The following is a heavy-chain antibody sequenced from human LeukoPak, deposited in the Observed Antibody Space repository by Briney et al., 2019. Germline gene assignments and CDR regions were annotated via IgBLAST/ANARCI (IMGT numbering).Heavy chain of an antibody. V-gene: IGHV3-30*18. J-gene: IGHJ5*02. CDR1: GFTFSSYG. CDR2: ISYDGSNK. CDR3: AKEWCSGGSCYNWFDP. D-gene: IGHD2-15*01. Sequence: PGRSLRLSCAASGFTFSSYGMHWVRQAPGKGLEWVAVISYDGSNKYYADSVKGRFTISRDNSKNTLYLQMNSLRDEDTAVYYCAKEWCSGGSCYNWFDPWGQGTLVTVSS.